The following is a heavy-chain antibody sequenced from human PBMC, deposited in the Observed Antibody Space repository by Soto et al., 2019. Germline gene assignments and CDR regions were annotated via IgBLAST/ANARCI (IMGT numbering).Heavy chain of an antibody. D-gene: IGHD3-3*01. Sequence: GGSLRLSCTFSGFTSDDYALTWVRQAPGKGLEWVAFATSQAFGGTTDYAASVKGRFTISRDDSTTVAYLQMNSLQTEDTAIYYCTRDGDFYGVDVWGQGTTVTVSS. J-gene: IGHJ6*02. V-gene: IGHV3-49*04. CDR1: GFTSDDYA. CDR2: ATSQAFGGTT. CDR3: TRDGDFYGVDV.